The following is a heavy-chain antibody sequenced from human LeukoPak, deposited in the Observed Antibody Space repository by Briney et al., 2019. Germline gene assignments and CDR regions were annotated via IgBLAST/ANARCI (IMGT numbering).Heavy chain of an antibody. J-gene: IGHJ4*02. V-gene: IGHV3-9*01. Sequence: GGSLRLSCAASGFTFDDYAMHWVRQAPGKGLEWVSGISWNSGSIGYADSVKGRFTISRDNAKNSLYLQMNSLRAEDTALYYCAKGTPYYYDSSGYSSLNLDYWGQGTLVTVSS. D-gene: IGHD3-22*01. CDR1: GFTFDDYA. CDR3: AKGTPYYYDSSGYSSLNLDY. CDR2: ISWNSGSI.